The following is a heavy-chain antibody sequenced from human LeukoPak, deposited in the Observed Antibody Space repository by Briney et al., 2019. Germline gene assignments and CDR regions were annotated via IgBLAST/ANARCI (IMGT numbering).Heavy chain of an antibody. CDR3: AREGGDSSGYYAPRDYYYYGMDV. Sequence: ASVKVSCKASGYTFTGYYMHWVRQAPGQGLEWMGWINPNSGGTNYAQKFQGRVTMTRDTSISTAYMELSRLRSDDTAVYYCAREGGDSSGYYAPRDYYYYGMDVWGQGTTVTVSS. J-gene: IGHJ6*02. CDR2: INPNSGGT. D-gene: IGHD3-22*01. CDR1: GYTFTGYY. V-gene: IGHV1-2*02.